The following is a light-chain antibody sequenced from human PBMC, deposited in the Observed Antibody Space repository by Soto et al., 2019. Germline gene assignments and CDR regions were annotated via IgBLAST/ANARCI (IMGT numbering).Light chain of an antibody. CDR1: QSVSSN. J-gene: IGKJ4*01. CDR3: QQFSSYPLT. V-gene: IGKV3-15*01. CDR2: GAS. Sequence: NVMTQSPAALSVSPGERATLSCRASQSVSSNLAWYQQKPGQAPRLLIYGASTRATGIPARFSGSGSGTEFTLTISSLQSEDFAVYYCQQFSSYPLTFGGGTKVDNK.